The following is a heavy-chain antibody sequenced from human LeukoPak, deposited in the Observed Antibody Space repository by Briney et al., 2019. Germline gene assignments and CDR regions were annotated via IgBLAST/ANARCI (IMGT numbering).Heavy chain of an antibody. CDR2: IKEDGSDK. CDR1: GFTFSSYA. J-gene: IGHJ4*02. D-gene: IGHD3-3*01. V-gene: IGHV3-7*03. Sequence: GGSLRLSCAASGFTFSSYAMSWVRQAPGKGLEWVANIKEDGSDKYYVDSLKGRFTISRDNAKNSLYLQMNSLRAEDTAVYYCAKDRTRQAYWGQGTLVTVSS. CDR3: AKDRTRQAY.